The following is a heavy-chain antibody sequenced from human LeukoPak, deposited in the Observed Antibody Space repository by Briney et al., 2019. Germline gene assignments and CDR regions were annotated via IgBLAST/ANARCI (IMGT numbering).Heavy chain of an antibody. Sequence: SETLSLTCAVYIDSFSNYHWNWIRQTPSKGLEWIGEVSEVGGTNISPSLRNRVILSVDTSKNQFFLKLISVTVADTAVYYCARGQGATVPQVGKNWFDPWGQGTRVTVSS. CDR1: IDSFSNYH. J-gene: IGHJ5*02. V-gene: IGHV4-34*01. CDR2: VSEVGGT. CDR3: ARGQGATVPQVGKNWFDP. D-gene: IGHD1-26*01.